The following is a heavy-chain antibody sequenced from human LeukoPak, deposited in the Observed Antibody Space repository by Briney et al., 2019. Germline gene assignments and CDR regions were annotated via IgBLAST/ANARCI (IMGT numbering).Heavy chain of an antibody. CDR3: ARDRGVHYFDY. CDR2: ISSSGSTI. CDR1: EFTFSSYE. Sequence: PGGSLRLSCAASEFTFSSYEMNWVRQAPGKGLEWVSYISSSGSTIYYADSVKGRFTISRDNAKNSLYLQMNSLRAEDTAVYYCARDRGVHYFDYWGQGTLVTVSS. D-gene: IGHD3-10*01. V-gene: IGHV3-48*03. J-gene: IGHJ4*02.